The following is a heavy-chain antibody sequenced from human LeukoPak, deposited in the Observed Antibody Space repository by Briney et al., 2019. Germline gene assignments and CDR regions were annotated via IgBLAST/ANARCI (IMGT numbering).Heavy chain of an antibody. CDR3: ARDRGPRYGMDV. D-gene: IGHD5-24*01. V-gene: IGHV4-31*03. CDR1: GASISSGGYF. Sequence: SETLSLTCTVSGASISSGGYFWSWIRQRPGTGLERLGYIFNSGGTHYSPSLKSRLIISLDTSKNQFSLKLTSVTAADTAVYYCARDRGPRYGMDVWGQGTTVTVSS. J-gene: IGHJ6*02. CDR2: IFNSGGT.